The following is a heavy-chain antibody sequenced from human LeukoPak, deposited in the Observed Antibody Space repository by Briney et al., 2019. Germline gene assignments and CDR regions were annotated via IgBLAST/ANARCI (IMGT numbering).Heavy chain of an antibody. Sequence: GGSLRLSCAASGFSFSTYSFNWVRQAPGKGLEWVSYISSSSVYIYYADSVKGRFTISRDNAENSLFLQMTSLRAEDTAVYYCARDGVTSSSSPFFFDYWGQGALVTVSS. CDR3: ARDGVTSSSSPFFFDY. D-gene: IGHD6-6*01. J-gene: IGHJ4*02. CDR2: ISSSSVYI. CDR1: GFSFSTYS. V-gene: IGHV3-21*01.